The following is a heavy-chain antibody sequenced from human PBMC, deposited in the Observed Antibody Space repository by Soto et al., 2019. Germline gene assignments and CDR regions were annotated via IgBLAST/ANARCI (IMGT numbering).Heavy chain of an antibody. CDR1: GFTYSVYS. J-gene: IGHJ4*02. Sequence: EVELVESGGDLVQRGGSLRLSCVASGFTYSVYSMNWVRQAPGKGLEWISYITSDTKTIKYADSVKGRFTISRDNAKNSVSLQMNSLRDEDTAVYYCARSVEGHFDYWGQGTVVTVSS. D-gene: IGHD6-19*01. CDR3: ARSVEGHFDY. V-gene: IGHV3-48*02. CDR2: ITSDTKTI.